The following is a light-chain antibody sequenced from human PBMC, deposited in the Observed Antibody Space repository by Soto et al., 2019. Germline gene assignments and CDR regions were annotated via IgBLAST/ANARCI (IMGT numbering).Light chain of an antibody. CDR1: QGISSY. Sequence: DIQLTQSPSFLSASVGDRVTITCRASQGISSYLAWYQQKPGKAPKLLIYAASTLQSGVPSRFSGSGSGTEFTLTISSLQPEDCATYYCQHLNSDTSLTFGGETKVEIK. CDR2: AAS. CDR3: QHLNSDTSLT. V-gene: IGKV1-9*01. J-gene: IGKJ4*01.